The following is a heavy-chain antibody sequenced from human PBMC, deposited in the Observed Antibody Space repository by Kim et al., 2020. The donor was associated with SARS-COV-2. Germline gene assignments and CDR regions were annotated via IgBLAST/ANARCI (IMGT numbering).Heavy chain of an antibody. Sequence: YSGSTYYNPSLKSRVTISVDTSKNQFSLKLSSVTAADTAVYYCARHDRDYWGQGTLVTVSS. J-gene: IGHJ4*02. CDR2: YSGST. V-gene: IGHV4-39*01. CDR3: ARHDRDY.